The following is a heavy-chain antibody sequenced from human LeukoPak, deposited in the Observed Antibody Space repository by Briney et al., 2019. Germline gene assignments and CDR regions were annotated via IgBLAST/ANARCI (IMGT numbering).Heavy chain of an antibody. CDR1: GGSISSYY. D-gene: IGHD3-22*01. CDR3: ARHVSSDSPHFIWFDP. V-gene: IGHV4-4*07. CDR2: IYTSGST. J-gene: IGHJ5*02. Sequence: PSETLSLTCTVSGGSISSYYWSWIRQPAGKGLEWIGRIYTSGSTNYNPSLKSRVTISVDTSKNQFSLKLSSVTAADTAVYYCARHVSSDSPHFIWFDPWGQGTLVTVSS.